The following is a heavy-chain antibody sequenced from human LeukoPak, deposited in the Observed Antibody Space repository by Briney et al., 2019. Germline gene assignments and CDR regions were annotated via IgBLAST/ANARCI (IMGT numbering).Heavy chain of an antibody. CDR3: ARHGHCTNGVCYSNYYYYMDV. J-gene: IGHJ6*03. Sequence: KRGESLKISCKGSGYSFTSYWIGWVRQMPGKGLEWMGIIYPDDSDTRYSPSFEGQVIISVDKSISTAYLQWSSLKASDTATYYCARHGHCTNGVCYSNYYYYMDVWGTGTTVTVSS. CDR2: IYPDDSDT. V-gene: IGHV5-51*01. D-gene: IGHD2-8*01. CDR1: GYSFTSYW.